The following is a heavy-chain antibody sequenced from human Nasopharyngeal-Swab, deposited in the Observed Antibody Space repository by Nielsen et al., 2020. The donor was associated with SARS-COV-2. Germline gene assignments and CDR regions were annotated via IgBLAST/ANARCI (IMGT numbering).Heavy chain of an antibody. J-gene: IGHJ6*02. CDR2: MNPNSGNT. D-gene: IGHD2-15*01. CDR1: GYTFTSYD. Sequence: ASAKVFCKASGYTFTSYDINWVRQATGQGREWMGWMNPNSGNTGYAQKFQGRVTMTRNTSISTAYMELSSLRSEDTAVYYCARGPGWVVVVVAAISVAGMDVWGQGTTVTVSS. V-gene: IGHV1-8*01. CDR3: ARGPGWVVVVVAAISVAGMDV.